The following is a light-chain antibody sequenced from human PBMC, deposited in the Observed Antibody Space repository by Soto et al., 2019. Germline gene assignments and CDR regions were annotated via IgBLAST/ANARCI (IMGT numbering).Light chain of an antibody. CDR3: QQYTAS. V-gene: IGKV3-20*01. CDR1: HSLGSDY. J-gene: IGKJ4*02. CDR2: GAS. Sequence: EIVLTQSPGTLSLSPGERATLSCRAIHSLGSDYLAWYQQKPGQAPRLVIYGASSRATGIPDRFSGSGSGTYFTLSISRLEPEDFAVYYCQQYTASFGGGTKVDIK.